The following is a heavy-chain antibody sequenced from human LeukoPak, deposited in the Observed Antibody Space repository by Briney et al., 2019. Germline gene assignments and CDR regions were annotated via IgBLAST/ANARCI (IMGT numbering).Heavy chain of an antibody. CDR2: ISSYSSTI. CDR1: GFSFSTYN. Sequence: GGSLRLSCAASGFSFSTYNMNWVRQAPGKGLEWVSYISSYSSTIYYAESVMGRFTVSRDNAKSSLYLQMNSLRAEDTAVYYCASAIPVTGAEHTCWAWGQGALVTVSS. D-gene: IGHD6-19*01. V-gene: IGHV3-48*01. J-gene: IGHJ5*02. CDR3: ASAIPVTGAEHTCWA.